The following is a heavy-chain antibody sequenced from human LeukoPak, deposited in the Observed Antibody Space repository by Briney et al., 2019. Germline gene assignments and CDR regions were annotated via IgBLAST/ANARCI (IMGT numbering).Heavy chain of an antibody. Sequence: SETLSLTCTVSGGSISSYYWSWIRQPPGKGLEWIGYIYYSGSTNYNPSLKSRVTISVDTSKNQFSLKLSSVTAADTAVYYCARGGTTVGGLNYWGQGTLVTVSS. CDR2: IYYSGST. CDR3: ARGGTTVGGLNY. J-gene: IGHJ4*02. D-gene: IGHD4-23*01. CDR1: GGSISSYY. V-gene: IGHV4-59*01.